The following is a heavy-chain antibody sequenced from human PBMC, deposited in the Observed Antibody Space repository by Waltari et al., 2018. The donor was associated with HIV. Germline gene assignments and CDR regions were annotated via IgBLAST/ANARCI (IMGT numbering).Heavy chain of an antibody. CDR3: TRIKGTIYSSYFGMDV. CDR1: GGSMSSRSNDY. J-gene: IGHJ6*02. D-gene: IGHD3-10*01. Sequence: QLQLQESGPGLVKPSETLSLTCTVSGGSMSSRSNDYWGWIRQPPGKGREWTGSISYSDNTYYNPSLKGRVTLSIDTSENQFSLRLNSVTATDTAVYYCTRIKGTIYSSYFGMDVWGQGTTVIVSS. V-gene: IGHV4-39*01. CDR2: ISYSDNT.